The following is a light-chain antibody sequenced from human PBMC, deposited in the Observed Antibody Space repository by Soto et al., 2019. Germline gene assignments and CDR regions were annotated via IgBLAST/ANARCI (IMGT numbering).Light chain of an antibody. V-gene: IGKV3-11*01. J-gene: IGKJ3*01. CDR3: QHRSSWPGA. Sequence: PGGRATLSCRASQSVSRRLAWYQHRPGQSPRLLISGASMRASGVPVRFSGSGSGTDFTLTISRLEPEDFAVYYCQHRSSWPGAFGPGTKVDIK. CDR1: QSVSRR. CDR2: GAS.